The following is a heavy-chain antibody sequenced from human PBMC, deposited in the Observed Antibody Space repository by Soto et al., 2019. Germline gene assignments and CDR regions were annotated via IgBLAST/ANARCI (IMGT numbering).Heavy chain of an antibody. CDR1: GGSFSGYY. V-gene: IGHV4-34*01. CDR3: ARGQRVLDYYGMDV. D-gene: IGHD3-10*01. CDR2: INHSGST. Sequence: SETLSLTSAVYGGSFSGYYWSWIRQPPGKGLEWIGEINHSGSTNYNPSLKSRVTISVDTSKNQFSLKLSSVTAADTAVYYCARGQRVLDYYGMDVWGQGTTVTVSS. J-gene: IGHJ6*02.